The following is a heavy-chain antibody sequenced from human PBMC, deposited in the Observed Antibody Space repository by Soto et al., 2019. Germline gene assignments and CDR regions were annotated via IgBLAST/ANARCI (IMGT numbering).Heavy chain of an antibody. CDR1: GYGFTTYG. V-gene: IGHV1-18*01. CDR2: ISAHNGNT. CDR3: ARGSYGDY. J-gene: IGHJ4*02. D-gene: IGHD1-26*01. Sequence: QVHLVQSGAEVKKPGASVKVSCKGSGYGFTTYGITWVRQAPGQGLEWMAWISAHNGNTNYAQKVQGRVTVTRDTSTSTAYMELKSLRYDEAAVYYCARGSYGDYWGQGALVTVSS.